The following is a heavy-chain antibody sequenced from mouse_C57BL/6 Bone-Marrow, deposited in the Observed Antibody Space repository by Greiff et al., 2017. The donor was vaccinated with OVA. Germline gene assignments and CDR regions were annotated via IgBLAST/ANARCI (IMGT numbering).Heavy chain of an antibody. CDR1: GYTFTSYW. Sequence: VKLVESGAELVKPGASVKMSCKASGYTFTSYWITWVKQRPGQGLEWIGDIYPGSGSTNYNEKFKSKATLTVDTSSSTAYMQLSSLTSEDSAVYYCARPYDYDGGDYWGQGTTLTVSS. V-gene: IGHV1-55*01. CDR2: IYPGSGST. D-gene: IGHD2-4*01. J-gene: IGHJ2*01. CDR3: ARPYDYDGGDY.